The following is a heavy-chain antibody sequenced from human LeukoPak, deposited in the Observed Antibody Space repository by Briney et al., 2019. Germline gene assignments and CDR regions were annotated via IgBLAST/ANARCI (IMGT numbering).Heavy chain of an antibody. CDR1: GFTFSSYE. V-gene: IGHV3-48*03. D-gene: IGHD4-17*01. CDR2: ISSSGSTI. J-gene: IGHJ3*02. Sequence: GGSLRLSCAASGFTFSSYEMNWVRQAPGKGLEWVSYISSSGSTISYADSVKGRFTISRDNAKNSLYLQMNSLRAEDTAVYFCAREGALTVTKDAFDIWGQGTMVTVSS. CDR3: AREGALTVTKDAFDI.